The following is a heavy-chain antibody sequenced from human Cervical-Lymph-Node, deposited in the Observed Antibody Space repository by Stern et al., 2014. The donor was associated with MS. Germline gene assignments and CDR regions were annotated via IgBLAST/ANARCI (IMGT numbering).Heavy chain of an antibody. CDR3: ARWATPDYYHGMDV. Sequence: VQLVESGAEVKKPGSSVKVSCKASGGTFSGYAISWVRQAPGQGLEWMGWIIPILGRADYAQKFQGRVTIAADESTTTTYMEVRSLTSEDTAVYFCARWATPDYYHGMDVWGQGTTVTVSS. D-gene: IGHD2-15*01. CDR1: GGTFSGYA. J-gene: IGHJ6*02. V-gene: IGHV1-69*01. CDR2: IIPILGRA.